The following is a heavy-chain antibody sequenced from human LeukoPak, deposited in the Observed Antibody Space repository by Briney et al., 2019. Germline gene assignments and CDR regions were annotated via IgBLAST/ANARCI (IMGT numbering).Heavy chain of an antibody. CDR3: AGWTRTRRDSYYYMDV. V-gene: IGHV3-66*01. J-gene: IGHJ6*03. Sequence: GGSLRLSCAASEFTVSSNYMSWVRQAPGKGLEWVSVIYSGGSTYYADSVKGRFTISRDNSKNTVYLQMNSLRAEDTAVYYCAGWTRTRRDSYYYMDVWGKGTTVTVSS. CDR1: EFTVSSNY. D-gene: IGHD3/OR15-3a*01. CDR2: IYSGGST.